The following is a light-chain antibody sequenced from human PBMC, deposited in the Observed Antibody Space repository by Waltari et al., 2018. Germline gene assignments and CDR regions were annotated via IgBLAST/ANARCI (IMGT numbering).Light chain of an antibody. CDR3: QQRSNWPLFT. Sequence: EIVLTQSPATLSLSPGERATLSCRASQLVSSYLAWYQQKPGQAPRLLIYDASNRATGIPARFSGSVSGTDFTLTISSLEPEDFAVYYCQQRSNWPLFTFGPGTKVDIK. CDR2: DAS. V-gene: IGKV3-11*01. J-gene: IGKJ3*01. CDR1: QLVSSY.